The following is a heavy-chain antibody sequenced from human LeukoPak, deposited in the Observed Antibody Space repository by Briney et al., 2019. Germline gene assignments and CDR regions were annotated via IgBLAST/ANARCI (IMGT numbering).Heavy chain of an antibody. V-gene: IGHV3-53*01. D-gene: IGHD3-22*01. CDR1: GFTVSNDY. CDR2: IYGGGST. J-gene: IGHJ4*02. Sequence: GGSLRLSCAVSGFTVSNDYMSWVRQAPGKGLEWVSVIYGGGSTYYADSVKGRFTISRDNSKDTLYLQLNSLRAEDTAVYYCAKPGFTMIVLWGQGTLVTVSS. CDR3: AKPGFTMIVL.